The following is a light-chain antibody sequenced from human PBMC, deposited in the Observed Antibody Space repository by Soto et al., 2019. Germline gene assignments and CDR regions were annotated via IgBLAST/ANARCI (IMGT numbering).Light chain of an antibody. CDR2: SAS. CDR1: QSVTSSY. V-gene: IGKV3-20*01. Sequence: IVLTQSPCTLSLSPGDRATLSCRASQSVTSSYLAWWQQKPGQAPRLLIYSASSRATGIPSRFSGSGSGTDFTLTISRLEPEDFAVYFCQQYGSSPTTFGQGTKVDIK. J-gene: IGKJ1*01. CDR3: QQYGSSPTT.